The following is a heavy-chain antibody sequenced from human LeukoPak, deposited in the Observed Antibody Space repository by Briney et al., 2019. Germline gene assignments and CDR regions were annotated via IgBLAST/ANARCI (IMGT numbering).Heavy chain of an antibody. V-gene: IGHV4-59*08. CDR1: GGSISSHY. J-gene: IGHJ4*02. D-gene: IGHD5-18*01. CDR2: IYYSGST. CDR3: ASSLQLWSHFDY. Sequence: PSETLSLTCTVSGGSISSHYWSWIRQPPGKGLEWIGYIYYSGSTNYNPSLKSRVTISVDTSKNQFSLKLSSVTAADTAVYYCASSLQLWSHFDYWGQGTLVTVSS.